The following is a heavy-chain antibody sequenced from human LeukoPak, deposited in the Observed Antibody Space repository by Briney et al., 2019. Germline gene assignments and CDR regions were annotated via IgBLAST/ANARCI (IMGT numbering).Heavy chain of an antibody. Sequence: GASVKVSCKASGYTFTTYYMHWVRQAPGQGLEWMATINPTGGGSTTYAQKFQGRITMTRDMSTSTIYMELSSLRSEDTAMYYCARELGIVGAIFDYWGQGTLVTVSS. D-gene: IGHD1-26*01. CDR2: INPTGGGST. CDR3: ARELGIVGAIFDY. CDR1: GYTFTTYY. J-gene: IGHJ4*02. V-gene: IGHV1-46*01.